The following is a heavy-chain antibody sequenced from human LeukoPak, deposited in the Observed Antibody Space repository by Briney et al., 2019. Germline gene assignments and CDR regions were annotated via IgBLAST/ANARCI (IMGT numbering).Heavy chain of an antibody. D-gene: IGHD6-13*01. CDR2: IYYTGST. J-gene: IGHJ5*02. CDR3: ARAYHSSWYLNWFDP. V-gene: IGHV4-59*01. Sequence: PSETLSLTCTVSGGSISNYYWNWIRQPPGKGLEWIGYIYYTGSTNYNPSLKSRVTMSVDTSKNQFSLNLKSVTPEDTAVYYCARAYHSSWYLNWFDPWGQGTLVTVSS. CDR1: GGSISNYY.